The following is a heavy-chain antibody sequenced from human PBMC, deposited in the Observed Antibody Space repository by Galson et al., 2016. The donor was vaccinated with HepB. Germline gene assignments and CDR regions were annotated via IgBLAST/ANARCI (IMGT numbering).Heavy chain of an antibody. D-gene: IGHD3-16*01. V-gene: IGHV4-31*03. CDR1: GGPISGRGYY. CDR3: ERDRPPHYGYYGVDV. J-gene: IGHJ6*02. Sequence: TLSLTCSVSGGPISGRGYYWSWIRQHPGKGLEWIAYIYYSGTTYYNPSLQSRVTISVVTSKNQFPLKMTSVTAADTAIYYCERDRPPHYGYYGVDVWGHGTTVTVSS. CDR2: IYYSGTT.